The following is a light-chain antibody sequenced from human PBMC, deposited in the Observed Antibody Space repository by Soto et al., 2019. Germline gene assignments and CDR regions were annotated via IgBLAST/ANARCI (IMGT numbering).Light chain of an antibody. Sequence: QSALTQPASVSGSPGQSITISCTEPKGKLVGITISPGNKRPSGISNRFSGSKSGDTASLTISGLQAVDEADYYCCSYAGSTTLYVFGTGTKVTVL. CDR1: KGKLVGIT. CDR3: CSYAGSTTLYV. V-gene: IGLV2-23*01. J-gene: IGLJ1*01.